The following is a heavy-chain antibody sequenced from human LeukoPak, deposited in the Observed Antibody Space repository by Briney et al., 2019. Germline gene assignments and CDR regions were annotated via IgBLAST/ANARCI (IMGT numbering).Heavy chain of an antibody. V-gene: IGHV4-34*01. CDR2: INHSGST. D-gene: IGHD3-22*01. CDR3: ARTKKNYYDSSGYYQAWFDP. J-gene: IGHJ5*02. Sequence: KASETLSLTCAVDGGSFSGYYWSWIRQPPGKGLERIGKINHSGSTNYNPSLKSRVTISVDTSKNQFSLKLSSVTAADTAVYYCARTKKNYYDSSGYYQAWFDPWGQGTLVTVSS. CDR1: GGSFSGYY.